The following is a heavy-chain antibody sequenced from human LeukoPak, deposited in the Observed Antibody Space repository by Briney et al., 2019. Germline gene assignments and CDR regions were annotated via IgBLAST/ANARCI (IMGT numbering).Heavy chain of an antibody. Sequence: GGSLRLSCAPSGFTFSSYGMHWVRQAPGKGLEWVSAISGSGGSTYYADSVKGRFTISRDNSKNTLYLQMNSLRAEDTAVYYCVKDTGTKTYGYWGQGTQVTVSS. CDR2: ISGSGGST. V-gene: IGHV3-23*01. CDR3: VKDTGTKTYGY. D-gene: IGHD1-1*01. J-gene: IGHJ4*02. CDR1: GFTFSSYG.